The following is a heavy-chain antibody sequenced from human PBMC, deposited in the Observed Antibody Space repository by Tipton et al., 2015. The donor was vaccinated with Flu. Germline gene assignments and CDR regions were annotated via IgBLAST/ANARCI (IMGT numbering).Heavy chain of an antibody. CDR3: ARDRCFDGVCSFGI. CDR1: GGSISNFY. CDR2: INDSGGT. V-gene: IGHV4-59*01. J-gene: IGHJ4*02. Sequence: TLSLTCSVSGGSISNFYWGWIRQPPGKGMEWIGHINDSGGTSYTPSLKSRVAISLDTSKNQFSLRLNSVTAADTAVYYCARDRCFDGVCSFGIWGRGPLVPVSS. D-gene: IGHD2-8*01.